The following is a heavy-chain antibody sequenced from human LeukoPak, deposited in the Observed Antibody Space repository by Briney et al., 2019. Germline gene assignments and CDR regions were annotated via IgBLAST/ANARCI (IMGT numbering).Heavy chain of an antibody. J-gene: IGHJ4*02. CDR2: ISGSGDNT. CDR3: AKEYTGTFSPFPSYFDN. Sequence: GGSLRLSCAASGFTFSSHGMSWVRQAPGKGLEWVSTISGSGDNTYYADSVKGRFTISRVNSKNTLYLQMNSLRAEDTAIYYCAKEYTGTFSPFPSYFDNWGQGTLVTVSS. D-gene: IGHD1-26*01. V-gene: IGHV3-23*01. CDR1: GFTFSSHG.